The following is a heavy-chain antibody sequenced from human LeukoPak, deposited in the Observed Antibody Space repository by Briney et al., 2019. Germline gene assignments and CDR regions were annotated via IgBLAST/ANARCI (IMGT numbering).Heavy chain of an antibody. CDR3: ARGSQLELDYFDY. Sequence: GGSLRLSCAASGFTFDDYGMSWVRQAPGKGLQWVSGINWNGGSTGYADSVRGRFTISRDNAKNSLYLQMNSLRAEDTALYYCARGSQLELDYFDYWGQGTLVTVSS. CDR2: INWNGGST. CDR1: GFTFDDYG. V-gene: IGHV3-20*04. D-gene: IGHD1-1*01. J-gene: IGHJ4*02.